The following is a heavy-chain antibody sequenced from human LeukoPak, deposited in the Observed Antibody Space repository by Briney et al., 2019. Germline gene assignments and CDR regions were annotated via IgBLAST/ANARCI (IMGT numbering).Heavy chain of an antibody. J-gene: IGHJ6*03. CDR3: ARDRVSGWYVRSLPGYYYMDV. D-gene: IGHD6-19*01. Sequence: ASVKVSCKASGYTFTSYYMHWVRQAPGQGLEWMGIINPSGGSTSYAQKFQGRVTMTRDMSTSTVYMELSSLRSEDTAVYYCARDRVSGWYVRSLPGYYYMDVWGKGTTVTVSS. CDR1: GYTFTSYY. V-gene: IGHV1-46*01. CDR2: INPSGGST.